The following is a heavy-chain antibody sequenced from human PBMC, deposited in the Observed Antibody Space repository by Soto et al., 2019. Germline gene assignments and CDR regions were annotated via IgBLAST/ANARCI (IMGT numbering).Heavy chain of an antibody. Sequence: GGSLRLSCAASGFTFSNAWMNWVRQAPGKGLEWVAVISYDGSNKYYADSVKGRFTISRDNSKNTLYLQMNSLRAEDTAVYYCARGRGNYYDSSGYYCWGQGTLVTVSS. J-gene: IGHJ4*02. CDR1: GFTFSNAW. D-gene: IGHD3-22*01. CDR2: ISYDGSNK. CDR3: ARGRGNYYDSSGYYC. V-gene: IGHV3-30-3*01.